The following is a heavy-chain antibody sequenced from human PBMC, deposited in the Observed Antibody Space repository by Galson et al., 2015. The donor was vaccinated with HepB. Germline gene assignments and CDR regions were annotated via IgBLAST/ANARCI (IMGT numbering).Heavy chain of an antibody. D-gene: IGHD3-10*01. CDR1: GFTFGAYE. CDR2: FRRNGYMV. V-gene: IGHV3-48*03. J-gene: IGHJ4*02. CDR3: VRDDALWSWYFDS. Sequence: SLRLSCEASGFTFGAYEMLWVRQAPGEGLEWISDFRRNGYMVYYAESVKGGFTVSRDKARNSLYLQMNSLRVEDTAVYYCVRDDALWSWYFDSWGQGILVTVSS.